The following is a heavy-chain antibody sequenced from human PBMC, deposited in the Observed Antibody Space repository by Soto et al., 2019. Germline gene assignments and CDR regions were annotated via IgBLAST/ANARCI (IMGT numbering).Heavy chain of an antibody. CDR3: ERVTKGIVVVQADKQKSPIDY. D-gene: IGHD2-2*01. CDR2: INSDGSST. J-gene: IGHJ4*02. Sequence: GGSLRLSCAASGFTFSSYWMHWVRQAPGKGLVWVSRINSDGSSTSYADSVKGRFTISRDNAKNTLYLQMNSLRAEDTAVYYCERVTKGIVVVQADKQKSPIDYWGQGTLVTVSS. CDR1: GFTFSSYW. V-gene: IGHV3-74*01.